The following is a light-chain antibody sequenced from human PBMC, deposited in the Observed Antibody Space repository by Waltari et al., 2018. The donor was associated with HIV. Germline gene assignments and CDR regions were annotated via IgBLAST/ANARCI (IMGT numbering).Light chain of an antibody. CDR1: SSNIGRNT. Sequence: QSVLTQPPSASGTPGQWVTISCSGSSSNIGRNTVNWYQQLPGTAPKVLIYSNNQRPSGVPDRFSGSKSGTSASLAISGLQSEDEAAYYCATWDDSLNGVVFGGGTTLTGL. CDR2: SNN. CDR3: ATWDDSLNGVV. J-gene: IGLJ2*01. V-gene: IGLV1-44*01.